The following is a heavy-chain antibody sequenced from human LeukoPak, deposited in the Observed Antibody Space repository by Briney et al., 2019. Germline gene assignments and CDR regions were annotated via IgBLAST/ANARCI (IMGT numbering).Heavy chain of an antibody. V-gene: IGHV4-30-2*01. D-gene: IGHD6-25*01. CDR1: GGSISSGGYY. J-gene: IGHJ4*02. CDR2: IYHSGSS. Sequence: SETLSLTCTVSGGSISSGGYYWSWIRQPPGKGLEWIGCIYHSGSSYYNPSLKSRVTISVDRSKNQFSLKLSSVTAADTAVYHCARERGSGPIYYFDYWGQGTLVTVSS. CDR3: ARERGSGPIYYFDY.